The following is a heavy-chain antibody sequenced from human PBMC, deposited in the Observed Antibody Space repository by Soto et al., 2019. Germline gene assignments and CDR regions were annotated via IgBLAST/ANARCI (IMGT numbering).Heavy chain of an antibody. CDR3: ARHNYYYYYMDV. CDR1: GGSISSYY. J-gene: IGHJ6*03. CDR2: IYYSGST. Sequence: SETLSLTCTVSGGSISSYYWSWIRQPPGKGLEWIGYIYYSGSTNYSPSLKSRVTISVDTSKNQFSLKLSSVTAADTAVYYCARHNYYYYYMDVWGKGTTVTVS. V-gene: IGHV4-59*08.